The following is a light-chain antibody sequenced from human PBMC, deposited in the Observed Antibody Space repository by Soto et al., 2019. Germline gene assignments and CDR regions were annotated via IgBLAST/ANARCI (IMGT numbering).Light chain of an antibody. Sequence: DIQMTQSPSSLSASVGDRVTITCRASQSISSYLNWYQQKPGKAPKLLIYAASSLQSGVRSRFSGSGSETGFTLTFSSPQREDFGIYYCQQSHSTLLFTFGPGTKGDIK. V-gene: IGKV1-39*01. CDR1: QSISSY. J-gene: IGKJ3*01. CDR2: AAS. CDR3: QQSHSTLLFT.